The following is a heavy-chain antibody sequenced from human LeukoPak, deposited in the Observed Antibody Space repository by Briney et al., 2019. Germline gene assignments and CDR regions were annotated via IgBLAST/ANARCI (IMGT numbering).Heavy chain of an antibody. Sequence: GGSLRLSCAASGFTFNDYYMSWIRQAPGKGLEWLSYINIGGTNTHYADSVKGRFTISRDNAKNTLYLQMNSLRAEDTAVYYCARDSYSSLAYWGQGTLVTVSS. CDR2: INIGGTNT. D-gene: IGHD3-10*01. J-gene: IGHJ4*02. V-gene: IGHV3-11*06. CDR3: ARDSYSSLAY. CDR1: GFTFNDYY.